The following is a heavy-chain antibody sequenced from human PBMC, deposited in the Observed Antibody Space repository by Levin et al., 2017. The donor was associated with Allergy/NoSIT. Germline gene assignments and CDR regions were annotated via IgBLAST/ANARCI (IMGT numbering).Heavy chain of an antibody. CDR3: ARAPSYYYDSSGYYHEDAFDI. V-gene: IGHV3-30-3*01. CDR1: GFTFSSYA. Sequence: HPGGSLRLSCAASGFTFSSYAMHWVRQAPGKGLEWVAVISYDGSNKYYADSVKGRFTISRDNSKNTLYLQMNSLRAEDTAVYYCARAPSYYYDSSGYYHEDAFDIWGQGTMVTVSS. CDR2: ISYDGSNK. D-gene: IGHD3-22*01. J-gene: IGHJ3*02.